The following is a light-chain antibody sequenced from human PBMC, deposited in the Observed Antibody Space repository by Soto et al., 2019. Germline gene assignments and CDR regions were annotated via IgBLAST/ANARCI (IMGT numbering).Light chain of an antibody. CDR2: AAS. J-gene: IGKJ4*01. CDR3: QQSYSTPEALT. V-gene: IGKV1-39*01. Sequence: DIQMTQSPSSLSASVGDRVTITCRASQSISIYLNWYQQKPGKAPKLLIYAASSLQSGVPSRFSGSGSGTDFTLTISSLQPEDFATYYCQQSYSTPEALTFGGGTKVDIK. CDR1: QSISIY.